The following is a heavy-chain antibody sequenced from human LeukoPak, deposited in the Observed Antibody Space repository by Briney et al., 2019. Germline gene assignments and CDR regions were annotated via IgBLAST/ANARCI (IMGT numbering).Heavy chain of an antibody. CDR3: ARASTTVTLIGYYFDQ. J-gene: IGHJ4*02. D-gene: IGHD4-17*01. Sequence: SETLSLTCAVSGGSISSGGYYWSWIRQPPGKGLEWIGYIYHSGSTYYNPSLKSRVTISVDRSKNQFSLKLRSVTAADTAFYYCARASTTVTLIGYYFDQWGQGTLVTVSS. V-gene: IGHV4-30-2*01. CDR1: GGSISSGGYY. CDR2: IYHSGST.